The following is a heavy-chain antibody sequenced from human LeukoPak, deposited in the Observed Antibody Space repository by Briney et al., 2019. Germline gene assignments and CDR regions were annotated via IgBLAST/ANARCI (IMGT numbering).Heavy chain of an antibody. CDR2: IYYSGST. D-gene: IGHD5-24*01. Sequence: SETLSLTCTVSGGSISSYYWSWIRQPPGKGLEWLGYIYYSGSTNYNPSLKSRVTISVDTSRNQFSLKLSSVTAADTAVYYCARSRDGYNCDSWGQGTLVTVSS. J-gene: IGHJ4*02. CDR3: ARSRDGYNCDS. V-gene: IGHV4-59*01. CDR1: GGSISSYY.